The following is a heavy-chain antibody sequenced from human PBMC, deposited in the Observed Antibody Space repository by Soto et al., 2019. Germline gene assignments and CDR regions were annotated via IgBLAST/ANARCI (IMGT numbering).Heavy chain of an antibody. J-gene: IGHJ4*02. CDR3: ARQGGYDYSRIDY. D-gene: IGHD5-12*01. CDR2: IYYSGST. V-gene: IGHV4-59*08. CDR1: GGSISSYY. Sequence: SETLSLTCTVSGGSISSYYWSWIRQPPGKGLEWIGYIYYSGSTNYNPSLKSRVTISVDTSKNQFSLKLSSVTAADTAVYYCARQGGYDYSRIDYWGQGTLVTVSS.